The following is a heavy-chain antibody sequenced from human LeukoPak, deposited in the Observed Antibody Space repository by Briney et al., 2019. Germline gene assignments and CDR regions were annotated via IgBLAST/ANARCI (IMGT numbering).Heavy chain of an antibody. CDR2: IGADSGDTHGDT. J-gene: IGHJ2*01. V-gene: IGHV1-18*01. CDR3: ARGSSPYNWYFDL. CDR1: GYRLRNHG. Sequence: ASVKVSCKASGYRLRNHGIGWVRQAPGQGLEWMGWIGADSGDTHGDTHYAEKLQGRVTMTTDTSTDTAYMDLRSLTSDDTAVYYCARGSSPYNWYFDLWGRGTLVTVSS. D-gene: IGHD4-11*01.